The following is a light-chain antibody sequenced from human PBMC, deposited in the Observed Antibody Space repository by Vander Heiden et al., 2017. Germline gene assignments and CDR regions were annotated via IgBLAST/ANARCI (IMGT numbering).Light chain of an antibody. CDR2: DAS. J-gene: IGKJ2*01. V-gene: IGKV1-33*01. CDR1: QDIRNH. CDR3: QQYDSLPPMYT. Sequence: DIQMTQSPSSLSASVGVRVTITCQASQDIRNHLNWYQQKPGKAPKLLIYDASNLETGVPSRFSGSGSGTDFTFTISSLQPEDIATYYCQQYDSLPPMYTFGQGTKLEIK.